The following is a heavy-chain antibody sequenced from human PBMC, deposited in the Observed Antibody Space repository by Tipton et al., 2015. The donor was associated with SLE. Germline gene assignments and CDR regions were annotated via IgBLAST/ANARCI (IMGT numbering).Heavy chain of an antibody. D-gene: IGHD2-15*01. J-gene: IGHJ4*02. Sequence: GSLRLSCAASGMTFSSHGMHWVRQAPGKGLEWVAYIRHDGKDKNYADSVKGRFTISRDNSKNTMSLQMNSLRAEETAVYYCVKRGDCSGPTCTSRWYFDYWGQGTLLTVSS. CDR2: IRHDGKDK. CDR3: VKRGDCSGPTCTSRWYFDY. V-gene: IGHV3-30*02. CDR1: GMTFSSHG.